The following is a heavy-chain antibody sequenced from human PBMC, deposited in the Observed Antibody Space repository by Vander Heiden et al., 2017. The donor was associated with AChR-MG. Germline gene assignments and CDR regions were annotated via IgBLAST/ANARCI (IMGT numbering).Heavy chain of an antibody. V-gene: IGHV5-51*01. J-gene: IGHJ6*02. D-gene: IGHD3-22*01. CDR2: IYPGDSDT. CDR1: GYSFTSYW. Sequence: EVQLVQSGAEVKKPGESLKISCKGSGYSFTSYWIGWVRQMPGKGLEWMGIIYPGDSDTRYSPSFQGQVTISADKSISTAYLQWSSLKASDTAMYYCARFGSSGYLDKYYYGMDVWGQGTTVTVSS. CDR3: ARFGSSGYLDKYYYGMDV.